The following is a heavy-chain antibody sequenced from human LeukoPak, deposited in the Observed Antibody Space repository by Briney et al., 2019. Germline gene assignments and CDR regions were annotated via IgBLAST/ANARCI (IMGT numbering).Heavy chain of an antibody. Sequence: SETLSLTCTVSGGSISTYYWIWIRQPPGKGLEWIGYIYYSGSTNYNPSLKSRVSISVDTSKNQLSPKLSSVTPADTAVYYCARAGRGTGIAASPIWGQGTMATVSS. CDR2: IYYSGST. D-gene: IGHD6-25*01. CDR1: GGSISTYY. V-gene: IGHV4-59*01. J-gene: IGHJ3*02. CDR3: ARAGRGTGIAASPI.